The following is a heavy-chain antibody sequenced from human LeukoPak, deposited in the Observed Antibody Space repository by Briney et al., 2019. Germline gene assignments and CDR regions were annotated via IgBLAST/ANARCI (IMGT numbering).Heavy chain of an antibody. V-gene: IGHV3-30*04. D-gene: IGHD6-13*01. CDR3: ARERYSTIQNDGLDM. CDR1: GFTFSSYA. CDR2: ISYDGSNK. J-gene: IGHJ3*02. Sequence: AGGSLRLSCAASGFTFSSYAMHWVRQAPGKGLEWVAVISYDGSNKYYADSVKGRFTISRDNAKNSLYLQMNSLRAEDTAVYYCARERYSTIQNDGLDMWGQGTMVIVSS.